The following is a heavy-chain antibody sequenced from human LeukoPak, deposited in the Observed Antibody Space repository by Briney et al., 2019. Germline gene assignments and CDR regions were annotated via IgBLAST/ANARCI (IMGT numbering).Heavy chain of an antibody. V-gene: IGHV3-7*01. CDR3: AGGSGYLITS. D-gene: IGHD3-9*01. CDR1: GFVFRSYW. CDR2: IKQDGSEK. J-gene: IGHJ5*02. Sequence: GGSLRLSCAASGFVFRSYWMNWVRQAPGKGLEWLAIIKQDGSEKHYKGSVEGRFTISRDNAKNSLHLQMNSLRAEDTAVYYCAGGSGYLITSWGQGTLVTVSS.